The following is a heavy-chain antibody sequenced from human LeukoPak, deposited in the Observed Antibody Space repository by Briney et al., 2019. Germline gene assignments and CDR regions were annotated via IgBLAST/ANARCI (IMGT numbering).Heavy chain of an antibody. V-gene: IGHV1-2*02. D-gene: IGHD3-9*01. CDR1: GYTFTGYY. J-gene: IGHJ6*03. CDR3: ARTLGYYDILTGYSLAYMDV. CDR2: INPNSGGT. Sequence: ASVKVSCKASGYTFTGYYMHWVRQAPGQGLEWMGWINPNSGGTNYAQKFQGRVTMTRDTSISTAYMELSRLRSDGTAVYYCARTLGYYDILTGYSLAYMDVWGKGTTVTVSS.